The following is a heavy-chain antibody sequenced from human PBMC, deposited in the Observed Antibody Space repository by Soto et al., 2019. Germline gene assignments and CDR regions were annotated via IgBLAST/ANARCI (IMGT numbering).Heavy chain of an antibody. V-gene: IGHV3-30-3*01. CDR2: ISYDGSNK. J-gene: IGHJ5*02. Sequence: GALRLSGAASVFTFSSYAMHWVRQAPGKGLEWVAVISYDGSNKYYADSVKGRFTISRDNSKNTLYLQMNSLRAEDTAVYYCARRRFDYYDSSGYYLPPWFDPWGQGTLVTVSS. CDR1: VFTFSSYA. D-gene: IGHD3-22*01. CDR3: ARRRFDYYDSSGYYLPPWFDP.